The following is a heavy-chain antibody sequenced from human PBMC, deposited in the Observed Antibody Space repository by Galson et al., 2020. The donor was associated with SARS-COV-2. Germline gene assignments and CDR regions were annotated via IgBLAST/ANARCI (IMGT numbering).Heavy chain of an antibody. CDR1: GYSISSGYY. D-gene: IGHD1-26*01. Sequence: ASETLSLTCTVSGYSISSGYYWGWIRQPPGKGLEWIGSIFHGGSTYYNPSLKTRVTISIDTSKNQFSVKLSSVTAADTAVYYCARGRYSGSSLFDFWGQGTLVTVSS. CDR2: IFHGGST. CDR3: ARGRYSGSSLFDF. V-gene: IGHV4-38-2*02. J-gene: IGHJ4*02.